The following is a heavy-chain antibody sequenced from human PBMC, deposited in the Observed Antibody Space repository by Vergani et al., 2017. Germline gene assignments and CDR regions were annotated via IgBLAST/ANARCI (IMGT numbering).Heavy chain of an antibody. V-gene: IGHV3-7*01. J-gene: IGHJ5*01. CDR1: GFNFQIYW. CDR2: IKQDGSED. CDR3: VRGSLATIYDWFDP. Sequence: EVLLVESGGDLVQPGGSLRLSCEASGFNFQIYWMGWVRQTAEKGLEWVANIKQDGSEDYYVDSVKGRFTINRDNAKKFISLQMNSLRADDTAVCYCVRGSLATIYDWFDPWGKGTRVTVSS. D-gene: IGHD5/OR15-5a*01.